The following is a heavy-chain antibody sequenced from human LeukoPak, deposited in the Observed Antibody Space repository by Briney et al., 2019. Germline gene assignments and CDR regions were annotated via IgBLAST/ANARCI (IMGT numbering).Heavy chain of an antibody. V-gene: IGHV3-23*01. J-gene: IGHJ4*02. Sequence: GGSLRLSCAASGFTFSSYAMSWVRQAPGKGLEWVSAISGSGGSTYYADSVKGRFSISRDNSKNTLNLQMNTLRAEDTAVYYCAKLSGIATTDKNYFDSWGQGTLVTVSS. CDR1: GFTFSSYA. CDR2: ISGSGGST. CDR3: AKLSGIATTDKNYFDS. D-gene: IGHD6-13*01.